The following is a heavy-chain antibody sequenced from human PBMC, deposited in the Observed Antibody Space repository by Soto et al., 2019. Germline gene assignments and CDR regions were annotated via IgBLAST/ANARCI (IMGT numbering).Heavy chain of an antibody. CDR1: GGSISSSSYY. CDR2: IYYSGST. Sequence: QLQLQESGPGLVKPSETLSLTCTVSGGSISSSSYYWGWIRQPPGKGLEWIGSIYYSGSTYYNPSLKSRVTISVDTSKNQFSLKLSSVTAADTAVYYCARHLSWSGYQRADFDYWGQGTLVTVSS. J-gene: IGHJ4*02. CDR3: ARHLSWSGYQRADFDY. D-gene: IGHD3-3*01. V-gene: IGHV4-39*01.